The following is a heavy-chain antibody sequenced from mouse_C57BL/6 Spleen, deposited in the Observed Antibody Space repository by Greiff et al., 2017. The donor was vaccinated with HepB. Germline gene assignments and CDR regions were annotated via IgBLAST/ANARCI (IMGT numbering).Heavy chain of an antibody. J-gene: IGHJ2*01. Sequence: EVQLVESGGDLVKPGGSLKLSCAASGFTFSSYGMSWVRQTPDKRLEWVATISSGGSYTYYPDSVKGRFTISRDNAKKTLYLQMSSLKSEDTAMYYCASDGYYDYWGQGTTLTVSS. CDR2: ISSGGSYT. V-gene: IGHV5-6*01. CDR1: GFTFSSYG. D-gene: IGHD2-3*01. CDR3: ASDGYYDY.